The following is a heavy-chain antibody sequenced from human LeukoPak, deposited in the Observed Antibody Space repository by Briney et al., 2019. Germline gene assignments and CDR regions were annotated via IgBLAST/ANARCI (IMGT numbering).Heavy chain of an antibody. CDR2: IYTSGST. CDR1: GGSISSGSYY. D-gene: IGHD6-19*01. J-gene: IGHJ5*02. V-gene: IGHV4-61*02. CDR3: ARGPRAASSGWALPEGWFDP. Sequence: SQTLSLTCTVSGGSISSGSYYWSWIRQPAGKRLGWHGRIYTSGSTNYNPSLKSRVTISVDTSKNQFSLKLSSVTAADTAVYYCARGPRAASSGWALPEGWFDPWGQGTLVTVSS.